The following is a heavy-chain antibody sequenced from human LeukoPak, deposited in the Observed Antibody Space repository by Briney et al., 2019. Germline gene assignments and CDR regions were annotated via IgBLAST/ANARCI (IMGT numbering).Heavy chain of an antibody. Sequence: PSETLSLTCTVSGGSISSYYWSWIRQPPGKGLEWIGYIYYSGITIYNPSLKSRVTISVDTSKNQFSLKLSSVTAADTAVYYCARSLPNYYGSGISISFDYWGQGTLVTVSS. D-gene: IGHD3-10*01. CDR1: GGSISSYY. CDR2: IYYSGIT. CDR3: ARSLPNYYGSGISISFDY. J-gene: IGHJ4*02. V-gene: IGHV4-59*08.